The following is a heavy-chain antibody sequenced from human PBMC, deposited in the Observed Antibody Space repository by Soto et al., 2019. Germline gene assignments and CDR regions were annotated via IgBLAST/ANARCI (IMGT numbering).Heavy chain of an antibody. CDR1: GFTFSSYA. Sequence: VQLLESGGGLVQPGGSLRLSCAASGFTFSSYAMSWVRQAPGKGLEWVSAISGSGGSTYYADSVKGRFTISRDNSKNTLYLQMNSLRAEDTAVYYCAKDLGNYDYVWGSYPPDYWGQGTLVTVSS. V-gene: IGHV3-23*01. J-gene: IGHJ4*02. CDR3: AKDLGNYDYVWGSYPPDY. D-gene: IGHD3-16*01. CDR2: ISGSGGST.